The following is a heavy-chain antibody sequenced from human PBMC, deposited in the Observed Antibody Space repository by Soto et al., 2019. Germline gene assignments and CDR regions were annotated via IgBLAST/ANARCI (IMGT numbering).Heavy chain of an antibody. CDR2: ISYDGSDK. CDR1: GFMFSNYG. CDR3: AKVTGYCSSSSCRRDYYYYYGMDV. Sequence: QVQLVESGGGMVQPGRSLRLSCAASGFMFSNYGMHWVRQAPGKGLEWVAVISYDGSDKYYADSVKGRFSISRDNSKNTLYLQMNSLRAEDTAVYYCAKVTGYCSSSSCRRDYYYYYGMDVWGQGTTVTVSS. D-gene: IGHD2-2*01. V-gene: IGHV3-30*18. J-gene: IGHJ6*02.